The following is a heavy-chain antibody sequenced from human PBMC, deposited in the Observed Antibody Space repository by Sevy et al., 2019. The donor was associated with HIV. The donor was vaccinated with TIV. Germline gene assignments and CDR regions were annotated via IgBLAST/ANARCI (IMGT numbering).Heavy chain of an antibody. CDR3: AREDYSNYYFYAMDV. CDR1: GFIFSNYG. D-gene: IGHD4-4*01. CDR2: ISSSGSYI. V-gene: IGHV3-21*01. Sequence: GGSLRLSCAASGFIFSNYGMNWVRQAPGKGLEWVSSISSSGSYIYYGDSMKGRFTISRDNAKNSLFLQMNSLRAKDTAVYYCAREDYSNYYFYAMDVWSQGTTVTVSS. J-gene: IGHJ6*02.